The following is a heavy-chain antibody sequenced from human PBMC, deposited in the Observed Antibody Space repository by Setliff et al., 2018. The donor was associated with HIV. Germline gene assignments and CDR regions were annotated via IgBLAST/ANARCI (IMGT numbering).Heavy chain of an antibody. CDR2: ISPNYGGT. CDR3: ARGQGPVDY. CDR1: GYTFTSYA. V-gene: IGHV1-2*06. J-gene: IGHJ4*02. Sequence: ASVKVSCKASGYTFTSYAMIWVRQAPGQGLEWMGRISPNYGGTHYPQKFQGRVTLTSDTSISTAYMELSGLTSDDTAVYYCARGQGPVDYWGQGTLVTVSS.